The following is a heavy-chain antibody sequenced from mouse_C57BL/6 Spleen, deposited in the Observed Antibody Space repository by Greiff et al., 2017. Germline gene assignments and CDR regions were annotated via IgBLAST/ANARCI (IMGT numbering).Heavy chain of an antibody. D-gene: IGHD1-1*01. CDR2: IDPETGGT. Sequence: VQLVESGAELVRPGASVTLSCKASGYTFTDYEMHWVKQTPVHGLEWIGAIDPETGGTAYNQKFKGKAILTADKSSSTAYMELRSLTSEDSAVYYCTRKDEFITTVVATGWFAYWGQGTLVTVSA. CDR3: TRKDEFITTVVATGWFAY. J-gene: IGHJ3*01. V-gene: IGHV1-15*01. CDR1: GYTFTDYE.